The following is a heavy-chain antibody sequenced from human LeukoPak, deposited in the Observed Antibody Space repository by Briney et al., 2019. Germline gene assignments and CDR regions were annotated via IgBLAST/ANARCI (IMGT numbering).Heavy chain of an antibody. CDR1: GGSISSRSHY. Sequence: PSETLSLTCSVSGGSISSRSHYWGWIRQSPGKGLEWIVTIYYSGTTFYKPSLQSRVSISVDTSRNQFSLRLNSVTAADTAVYYCARRNDYDFWSGNQYYFDYWGQGTLVTVSS. J-gene: IGHJ4*02. CDR3: ARRNDYDFWSGNQYYFDY. CDR2: IYYSGTT. D-gene: IGHD3-3*01. V-gene: IGHV4-39*01.